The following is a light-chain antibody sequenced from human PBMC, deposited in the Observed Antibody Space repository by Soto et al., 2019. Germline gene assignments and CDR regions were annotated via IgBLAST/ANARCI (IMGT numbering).Light chain of an antibody. J-gene: IGKJ4*01. CDR3: QQYQSLT. V-gene: IGKV3-20*01. CDR2: GAS. CDR1: QSVSSTY. Sequence: IVLTQSPAILPLSPRDRDTLSFRASQSVSSTYLAWYQHKPGQAPRLLIHGASSRVTCILDRFSGSGSGTDFTLTITRLEPENFAVYYCQQYQSLTFGGGTKVDI.